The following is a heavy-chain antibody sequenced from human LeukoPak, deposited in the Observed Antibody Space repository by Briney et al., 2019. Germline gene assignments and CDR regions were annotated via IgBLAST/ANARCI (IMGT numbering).Heavy chain of an antibody. CDR3: ARVYCGGDCYLAGAFDT. CDR1: GGSISSYY. D-gene: IGHD2-21*02. Sequence: TSETLSLTCTVSGGSISSYYWSWIRQPPGKGLEWIGYIYYSGSTNYNPSLKSRVTISVDTSKNQFSLKLSSVTAADTAVYYCARVYCGGDCYLAGAFDTWGQGTMVTVSS. V-gene: IGHV4-59*01. J-gene: IGHJ3*02. CDR2: IYYSGST.